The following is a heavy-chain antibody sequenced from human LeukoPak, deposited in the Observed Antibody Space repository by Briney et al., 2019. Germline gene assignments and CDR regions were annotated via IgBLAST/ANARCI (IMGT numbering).Heavy chain of an antibody. D-gene: IGHD5-12*01. J-gene: IGHJ4*02. CDR3: VRDGGVSGYDLLDY. CDR2: ITGSHGPT. V-gene: IGHV3-23*01. Sequence: GGSLRLSCAASGFTFSNFAMTWVRQAPGKGLEWVSSITGSHGPTYNTDSVKGRFTISRDNAKNSLSLQMNSLRAEDTAVYYCVRDGGVSGYDLLDYWGQGTLVTVSS. CDR1: GFTFSNFA.